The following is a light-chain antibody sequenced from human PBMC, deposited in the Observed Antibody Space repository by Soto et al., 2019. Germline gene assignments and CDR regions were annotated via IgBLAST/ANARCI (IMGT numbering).Light chain of an antibody. CDR1: SSNIGAGYD. CDR2: GNN. Sequence: QSVLTQPPSVAGAPGQRVTISCTGSSSNIGAGYDVHWYQQVPGTAPKLLIYGNNNRPSGVPDRFSGSKSGTSASLAITGLQAGDEADYYCQSYDTSLRGVFGGGTKLTVL. V-gene: IGLV1-40*01. J-gene: IGLJ2*01. CDR3: QSYDTSLRGV.